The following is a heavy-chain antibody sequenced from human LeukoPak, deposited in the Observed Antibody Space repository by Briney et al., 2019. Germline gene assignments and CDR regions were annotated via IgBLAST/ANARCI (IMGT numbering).Heavy chain of an antibody. J-gene: IGHJ6*03. CDR1: GFTFSSYS. V-gene: IGHV3-48*01. CDR3: ARDYPDHGDYGDPLDYMDV. CDR2: ISSSSSTI. Sequence: GGSLRLSCAASGFTFSSYSMNWVRQAPGKGLEWVSYISSSSSTIYYADSVKGRFTISRDNAKNSLYLQMNSLRAEDTAVYYCARDYPDHGDYGDPLDYMDVWGKGTTVTVSS. D-gene: IGHD4-17*01.